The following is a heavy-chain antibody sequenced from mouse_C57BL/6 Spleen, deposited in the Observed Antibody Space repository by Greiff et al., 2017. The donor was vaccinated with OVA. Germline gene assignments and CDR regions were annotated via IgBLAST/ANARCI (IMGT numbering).Heavy chain of an antibody. Sequence: QVQLQQSGAELVRPGASVTLSCKASGYTFTDYEMHWVKQTPVHGLEWIGAIAPETGGTAYNQKFKGKAILTADKSSSTAYMELRSLTSEDSAVYDCARGYGYDEYSYWYFDVWGTGTTVTVSS. J-gene: IGHJ1*03. V-gene: IGHV1-15*01. CDR1: GYTFTDYE. CDR3: ARGYGYDEYSYWYFDV. D-gene: IGHD2-2*01. CDR2: IAPETGGT.